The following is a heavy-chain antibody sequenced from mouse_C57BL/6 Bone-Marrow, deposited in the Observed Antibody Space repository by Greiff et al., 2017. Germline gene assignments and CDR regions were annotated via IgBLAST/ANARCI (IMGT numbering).Heavy chain of an antibody. CDR2: IYPRDGST. CDR1: GYTFTDHT. V-gene: IGHV1-78*01. CDR3: ARGRYDYDYWFAY. Sequence: VQLQQSDAELVKPGASVKISCKVSGYTFTDHTIHWMKQRPEQGLEWIGYIYPRDGSTKYNEKFKGKATLTADKSSSTAYMQLHSLTSEDSAVXLCARGRYDYDYWFAYWGQGTLVTVSA. J-gene: IGHJ3*01. D-gene: IGHD2-4*01.